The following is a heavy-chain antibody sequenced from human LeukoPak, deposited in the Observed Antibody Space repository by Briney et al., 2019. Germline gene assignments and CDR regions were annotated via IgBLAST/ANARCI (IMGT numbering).Heavy chain of an antibody. V-gene: IGHV4-38-2*01. CDR2: IYHSGST. D-gene: IGHD3-22*01. Sequence: PSETLSLTCAVSGYSISSGYYWGWIRQPPGKGLEWIGSIYHSGSTYYNPSLKSRVTISVDTSKNQFSLKLSSVTAADTAVYYCARLLPPGVIVVVTARDAFDTWGQGAMVTVYS. CDR3: ARLLPPGVIVVVTARDAFDT. J-gene: IGHJ3*02. CDR1: GYSISSGYY.